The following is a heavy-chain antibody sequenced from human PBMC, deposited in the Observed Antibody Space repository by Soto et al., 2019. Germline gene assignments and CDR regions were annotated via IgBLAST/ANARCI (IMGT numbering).Heavy chain of an antibody. CDR2: INAGNGNT. D-gene: IGHD2-15*01. V-gene: IGHV1-3*01. Sequence: QVQLVQSGAEVKKPGASVKVSCKASGYSFTSHAMHWVRQAPGQRLEWMGWINAGNGNTKYSQKFKGRVTITRDTSASTAYMELSSLRSEDTAVYYCLGYCSGGSCYSRGYWGQGTLVTVSS. J-gene: IGHJ4*02. CDR1: GYSFTSHA. CDR3: LGYCSGGSCYSRGY.